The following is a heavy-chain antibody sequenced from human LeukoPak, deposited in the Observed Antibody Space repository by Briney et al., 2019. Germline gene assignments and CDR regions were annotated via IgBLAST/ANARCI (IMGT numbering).Heavy chain of an antibody. Sequence: GGSLRLSCAASGFTLSSYAMIWVRQPPGKGLEWVSSIFPSGGEIHYADSVRGRFTISRDNSKSTLSLQMNSLRAEDTAIYYCATYRQVLLPFESWGQGTLVTVSS. V-gene: IGHV3-23*01. CDR1: GFTLSSYA. D-gene: IGHD2-8*02. J-gene: IGHJ4*02. CDR3: ATYRQVLLPFES. CDR2: IFPSGGEI.